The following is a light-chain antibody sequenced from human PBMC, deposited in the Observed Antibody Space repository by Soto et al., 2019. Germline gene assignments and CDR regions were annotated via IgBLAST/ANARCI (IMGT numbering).Light chain of an antibody. CDR1: QSISVY. CDR2: DGS. CDR3: QQYNSYPWT. Sequence: EIVLTQSPGTLSLSPGERATLSCSASQSISVYLAWYQQKPGQAPRLLIYDGSNRATGIPARFSGSGSGTEFTLTISSLQPDDFATYYCQQYNSYPWTFGQGTKVDIK. V-gene: IGKV3-11*01. J-gene: IGKJ1*01.